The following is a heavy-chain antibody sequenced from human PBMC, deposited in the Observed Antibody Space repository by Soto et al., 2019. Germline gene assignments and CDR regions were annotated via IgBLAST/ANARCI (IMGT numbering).Heavy chain of an antibody. CDR2: ISSSGSTI. CDR1: GFTFSDYY. V-gene: IGHV3-11*01. J-gene: IGHJ4*02. CDR3: AREGRRRVVAAKYTNDPVDY. Sequence: GGSLRLSCAASGFTFSDYYMSWIRQAPGKGLEWVSYISSSGSTIYYADSVKGRFTISRDNAKNSLYLQMNSLRAEDTAVYYCAREGRRRVVAAKYTNDPVDYWGQGTLVTVSS. D-gene: IGHD2-15*01.